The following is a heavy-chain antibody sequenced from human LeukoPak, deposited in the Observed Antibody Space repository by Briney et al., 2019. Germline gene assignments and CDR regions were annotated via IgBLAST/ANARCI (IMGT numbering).Heavy chain of an antibody. CDR1: GFTFSSYD. Sequence: PGGSLRLSCAASGFTFSSYDMHWVRQAPGKGLEWVAVILFDGSNKYCADSVKGRFTISRDDSKNTLYLQMNSLRAEDTAVYYCARDGPSSGWYVAGYGMDVWGQGTTVTVSS. CDR2: ILFDGSNK. D-gene: IGHD6-19*01. J-gene: IGHJ6*02. V-gene: IGHV3-33*01. CDR3: ARDGPSSGWYVAGYGMDV.